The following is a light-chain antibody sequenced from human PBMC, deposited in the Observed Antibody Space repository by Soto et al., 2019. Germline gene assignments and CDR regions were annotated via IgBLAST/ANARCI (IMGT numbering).Light chain of an antibody. CDR3: LQDYNYPLT. V-gene: IGKV1-6*01. CDR1: QAIRND. CDR2: AAS. J-gene: IGKJ1*01. Sequence: AIQMTQSPSSLSASVGDRVTITCRASQAIRNDLGWYQQKPGKAPKLLIYAASTLQSGVPSRFSGSGSGADFTLTISSLQPEDFATYYCLQDYNYPLTFGQGTKVELK.